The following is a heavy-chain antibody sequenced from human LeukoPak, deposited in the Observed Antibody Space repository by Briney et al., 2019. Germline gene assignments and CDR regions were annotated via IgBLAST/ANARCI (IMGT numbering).Heavy chain of an antibody. D-gene: IGHD3-10*01. CDR3: ARGLYYYGSGSYYNLRPSDY. CDR1: GGSFSGYY. V-gene: IGHV4-34*01. J-gene: IGHJ4*02. CDR2: INHSGST. Sequence: SETLSLTCAVYGGSFSGYYWSWIRQPPGKGLEWIGEINHSGSTNYNPSLKSRVTISVDTSKNQFSLKLSSVTAADTAVYYCARGLYYYGSGSYYNLRPSDYWGQGTLVTVSS.